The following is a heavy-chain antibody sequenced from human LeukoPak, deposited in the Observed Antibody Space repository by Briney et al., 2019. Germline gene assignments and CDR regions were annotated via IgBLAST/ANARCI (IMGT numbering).Heavy chain of an antibody. Sequence: GESLKISCKGSGYSFTSYWIGWVRQMPGKGPEWMGIIYPGDSDTRYSPSFQGQVTISADKSISTAYLQWSSLKASDTAMYYCATLAPSGSYPRGWFDPWGQGTLVTVSS. J-gene: IGHJ5*02. CDR3: ATLAPSGSYPRGWFDP. D-gene: IGHD1-26*01. CDR1: GYSFTSYW. V-gene: IGHV5-51*01. CDR2: IYPGDSDT.